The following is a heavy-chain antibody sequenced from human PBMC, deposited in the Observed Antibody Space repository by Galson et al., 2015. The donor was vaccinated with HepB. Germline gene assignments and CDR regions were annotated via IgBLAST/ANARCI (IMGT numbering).Heavy chain of an antibody. J-gene: IGHJ4*02. CDR2: IWYDGSNK. CDR3: AREFSSPPGDY. V-gene: IGHV3-33*01. Sequence: SLRLSCAASGFTFSSYGMHWVRQAPGKGLEWVAVIWYDGSNKYYADSVKGRFTISRDNSKNTLYLQMNSLRAEDTAVYYCAREFSSPPGDYWGQGTLVTVSS. CDR1: GFTFSSYG. D-gene: IGHD6-13*01.